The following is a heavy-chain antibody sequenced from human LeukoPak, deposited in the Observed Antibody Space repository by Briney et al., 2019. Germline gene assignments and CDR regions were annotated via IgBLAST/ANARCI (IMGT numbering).Heavy chain of an antibody. CDR2: IYYSGST. D-gene: IGHD4-17*01. V-gene: IGHV4-31*03. CDR3: ASNGDDYGDYPADAFDI. CDR1: GVPISSGGYY. J-gene: IGHJ3*02. Sequence: TLSLTCTVSGVPISSGGYYWSWIRQHPGKALEWSGYIYYSGSTYYNPSLKSRVTISVDTSKNQFSLKLSSVTAADTAVYYCASNGDDYGDYPADAFDIWGQGTMVTVSS.